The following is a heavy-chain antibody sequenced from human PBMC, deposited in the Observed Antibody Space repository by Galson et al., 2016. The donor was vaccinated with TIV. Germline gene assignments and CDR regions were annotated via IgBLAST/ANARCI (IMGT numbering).Heavy chain of an antibody. Sequence: SLRLSCAASGFTFSRFGMHWVRQAPGKGLEWVAVISYDGSNKYYADSVKGRLTISRDNSKNTLYLQMNSLRAEDTAVYYCAKDRDLYPPFMGTFDHWGQGTMVNVSS. D-gene: IGHD7-27*01. V-gene: IGHV3-30*18. J-gene: IGHJ4*02. CDR2: ISYDGSNK. CDR1: GFTFSRFG. CDR3: AKDRDLYPPFMGTFDH.